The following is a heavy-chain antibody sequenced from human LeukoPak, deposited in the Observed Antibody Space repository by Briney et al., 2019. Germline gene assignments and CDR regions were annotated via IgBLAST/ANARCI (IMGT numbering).Heavy chain of an antibody. CDR1: GFTFDKYG. V-gene: IGHV3-30*18. D-gene: IGHD1-1*01. CDR3: AKDRETTASGTFDY. Sequence: PGGSLRLSCAASGFTFDKYGMHYIRQAPGKGLEWVAVILEDGRIKKYADSVKYRFTISRDNTNNTLYLQMNRLRAEDTGIYFCAKDRETTASGTFDYWGLGTLVAVSS. J-gene: IGHJ4*02. CDR2: ILEDGRIK.